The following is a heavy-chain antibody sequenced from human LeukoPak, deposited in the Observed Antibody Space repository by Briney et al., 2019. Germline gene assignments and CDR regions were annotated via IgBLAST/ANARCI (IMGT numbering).Heavy chain of an antibody. V-gene: IGHV4-59*01. J-gene: IGHJ6*04. CDR1: GGSISSYY. CDR3: ARVTIVPAPMDV. D-gene: IGHD2-2*01. CDR2: IYYSGST. Sequence: SETLSLTCTVSGGSISSYYWSWIRQPPGKGLEWIGYIYYSGSTNYNPSLKSRVTISVDTSKNQFSLKLSSVTAADTAVYYCARVTIVPAPMDVWGKGTTVTVSS.